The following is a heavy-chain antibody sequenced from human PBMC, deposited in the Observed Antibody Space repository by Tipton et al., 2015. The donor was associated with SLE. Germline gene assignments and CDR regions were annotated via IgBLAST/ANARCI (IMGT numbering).Heavy chain of an antibody. CDR2: ISGDGGST. Sequence: SLRLSCAASGFPFRRFAMSWVRQAPGKGLEGVSGISGDGGSTDYAVSVKGRFTISRDNSKNTLSLETNALRVEDTAVYYCAKGRGTAAIPDSWGQGTLVTVSS. V-gene: IGHV3-23*01. CDR3: AKGRGTAAIPDS. CDR1: GFPFRRFA. D-gene: IGHD2-21*01. J-gene: IGHJ4*02.